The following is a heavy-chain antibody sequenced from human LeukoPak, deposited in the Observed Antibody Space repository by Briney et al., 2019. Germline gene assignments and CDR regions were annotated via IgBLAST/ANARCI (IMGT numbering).Heavy chain of an antibody. CDR1: GFTVSSNY. V-gene: IGHV3-53*01. D-gene: IGHD6-19*01. CDR2: IYSGGST. J-gene: IGHJ5*02. Sequence: GGSLRLSCAASGFTVSSNYMSWVRQAPGKGLEWVSVIYSGGSTYCADSVKGRFTISRDNSKNTLYLQMNSLRAEDTAVYYCARVQGGCRWFDPWGQGTLVTVSS. CDR3: ARVQGGCRWFDP.